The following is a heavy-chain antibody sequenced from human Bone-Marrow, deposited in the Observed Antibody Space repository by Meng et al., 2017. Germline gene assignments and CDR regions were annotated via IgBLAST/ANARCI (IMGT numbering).Heavy chain of an antibody. CDR3: ARGMHYDSSGYREVDYYYYYGMDV. CDR2: IWYDGSNK. Sequence: GGSLRLSCAASGFTFSSYGMHWVRQAPGKGLEWVAVIWYDGSNKYYADSVKGRFTISRDNSRNTLYLQMNSLRAEDTAVYYCARGMHYDSSGYREVDYYYYYGMDVWGQGTTVTVSS. V-gene: IGHV3-33*01. CDR1: GFTFSSYG. D-gene: IGHD3-22*01. J-gene: IGHJ6*02.